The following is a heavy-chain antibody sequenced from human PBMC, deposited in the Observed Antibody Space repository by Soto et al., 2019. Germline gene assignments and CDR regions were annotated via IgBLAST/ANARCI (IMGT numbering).Heavy chain of an antibody. CDR3: ARHRRALEWFRTPGDNWFDP. J-gene: IGHJ5*02. D-gene: IGHD3-3*01. CDR1: GYSFTSYW. CDR2: IYPGDSDT. Sequence: PGESLKLSCKGSGYSFTSYWIGWVRQMPGKGLEWMGIIYPGDSDTRYSPSFQGQVTISADKSISTAYLQWSSLKASDTAMYYCARHRRALEWFRTPGDNWFDPWGQGTLVTVSS. V-gene: IGHV5-51*01.